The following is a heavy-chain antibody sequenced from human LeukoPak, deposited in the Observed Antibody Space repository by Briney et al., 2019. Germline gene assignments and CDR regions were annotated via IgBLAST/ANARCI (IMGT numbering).Heavy chain of an antibody. CDR3: ARDLFKRRPGYFDY. D-gene: IGHD3-10*01. J-gene: IGHJ4*02. V-gene: IGHV3-30*04. Sequence: PGGSLRLSCAASGFTFSSYAMHWVRQAPGKGLEWVAVISYDGSNKYYADSVKGRFTISRDNSKNTLYLQMNSLRAVDTAVYYCARDLFKRRPGYFDYWGQGTLVTVSS. CDR2: ISYDGSNK. CDR1: GFTFSSYA.